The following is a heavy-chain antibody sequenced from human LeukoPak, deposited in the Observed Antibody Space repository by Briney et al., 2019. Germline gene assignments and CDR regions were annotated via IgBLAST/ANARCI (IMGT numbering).Heavy chain of an antibody. CDR3: ARVEMATITGFDY. CDR1: GGSISSYY. Sequence: PSETLSLTCTVSGGSISSYYWSWIRQPPGKGLEWIGYIYYSGSTNYNPSLKSRVTISVDTSKNQFSLKLSSVTAADTAVYYCARVEMATITGFDYWGQGTLVTVSS. V-gene: IGHV4-59*01. J-gene: IGHJ4*02. D-gene: IGHD5-24*01. CDR2: IYYSGST.